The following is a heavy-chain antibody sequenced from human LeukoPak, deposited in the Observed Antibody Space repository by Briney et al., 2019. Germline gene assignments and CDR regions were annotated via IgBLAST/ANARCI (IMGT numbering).Heavy chain of an antibody. Sequence: PGGSLRLSCAASGFSFYNFAMSWVRQAPGRGLEWVSVISGDGGVTTKYAASVKGRFTISRDDSKNTVYLEMKTLRAEDTAIYYCAKRPDRSVAGPNYMDVWGKGTTVTISS. CDR1: GFSFYNFA. D-gene: IGHD6-6*01. CDR2: ISGDGGVTT. CDR3: AKRPDRSVAGPNYMDV. J-gene: IGHJ6*03. V-gene: IGHV3-23*01.